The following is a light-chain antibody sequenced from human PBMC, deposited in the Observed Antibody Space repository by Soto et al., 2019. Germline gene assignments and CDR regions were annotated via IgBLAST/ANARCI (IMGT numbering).Light chain of an antibody. J-gene: IGKJ5*01. Sequence: EIVLRQSPRTKYSSRGERAKSSCRATQSVSSYLAWYQQKPGQAPRLLIYDASNRATGIPARFSGSGSGTDFTLTISSLEPEDFAVYYGQQRSNWITFGQGTRLEIK. CDR2: DAS. CDR1: QSVSSY. V-gene: IGKV3-11*01. CDR3: QQRSNWIT.